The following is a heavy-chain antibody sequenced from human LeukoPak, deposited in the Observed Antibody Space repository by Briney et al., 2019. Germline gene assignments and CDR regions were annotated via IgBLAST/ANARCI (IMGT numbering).Heavy chain of an antibody. Sequence: GASVKVSCKASGYTFTSYDINWVRQATGQGLEWMGWMNPNSGNTGYAQKFQGRVTITRNTSISTAYMELSSLGSEDTAVYYCARGYCTNGVCSDFDYWGQGTLVTVSS. CDR2: MNPNSGNT. CDR1: GYTFTSYD. J-gene: IGHJ4*02. V-gene: IGHV1-8*03. CDR3: ARGYCTNGVCSDFDY. D-gene: IGHD2-8*01.